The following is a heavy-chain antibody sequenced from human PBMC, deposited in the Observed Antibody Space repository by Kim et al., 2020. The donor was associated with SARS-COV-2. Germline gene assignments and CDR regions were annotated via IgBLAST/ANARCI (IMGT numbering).Heavy chain of an antibody. CDR3: ARLRFLEWLFNYGMDV. CDR1: GYTFTSYG. Sequence: ASVKVSCKASGYTFTSYGISWVRQAPGQGLEWMGWISAYNGNTNYAQKLQGRVTMTTDTSTCTAYMELRSLRSDDTAVYYCARLRFLEWLFNYGMDVWGQGTTVTVSS. J-gene: IGHJ6*02. D-gene: IGHD3-3*01. CDR2: ISAYNGNT. V-gene: IGHV1-18*01.